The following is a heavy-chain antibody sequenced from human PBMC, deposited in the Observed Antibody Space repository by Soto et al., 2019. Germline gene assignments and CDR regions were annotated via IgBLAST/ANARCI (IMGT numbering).Heavy chain of an antibody. CDR3: ASFYLSGSPYFDY. J-gene: IGHJ4*02. D-gene: IGHD5-12*01. Sequence: GGSLRLSCAASGFTFNTYGMHWVRQAPGKGLEWVAVIWYDGSSKYYADSVKGRFTISRDNSKNTLYLQMNSLRAEDTAVYFCASFYLSGSPYFDYWGQGTLVTVSS. CDR2: IWYDGSSK. CDR1: GFTFNTYG. V-gene: IGHV3-33*01.